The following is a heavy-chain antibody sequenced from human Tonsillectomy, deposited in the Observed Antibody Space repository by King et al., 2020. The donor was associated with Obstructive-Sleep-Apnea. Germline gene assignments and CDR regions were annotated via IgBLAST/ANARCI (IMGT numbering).Heavy chain of an antibody. CDR2: IYPGDSDT. D-gene: IGHD5-12*01. Sequence: VQLVESGAEVKESGESLKISCKGSGYSFATYWIGWVRQMPGKGLEWMGIIYPGDSDTRYSPSFQGQVTISADKSFSTAYLQWSSLQASDTAMYYCARGYDRNCFDYWGQGTLVTVSS. CDR1: GYSFATYW. V-gene: IGHV5-51*01. J-gene: IGHJ4*02. CDR3: ARGYDRNCFDY.